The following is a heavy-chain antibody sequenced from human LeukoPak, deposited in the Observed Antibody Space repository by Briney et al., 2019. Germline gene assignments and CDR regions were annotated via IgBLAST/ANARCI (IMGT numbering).Heavy chain of an antibody. Sequence: GGSLRLSCAASGFTFSSYEMNWVRQAPGKGLEWVSYISSSGSTIYYADSVKGRFTISRDNAKNSLYLQMNSLRAEDTAVYYCAKEGSRVARHYFDYWGQGTLVTVSS. CDR3: AKEGSRVARHYFDY. V-gene: IGHV3-48*03. D-gene: IGHD3-3*01. J-gene: IGHJ4*02. CDR1: GFTFSSYE. CDR2: ISSSGSTI.